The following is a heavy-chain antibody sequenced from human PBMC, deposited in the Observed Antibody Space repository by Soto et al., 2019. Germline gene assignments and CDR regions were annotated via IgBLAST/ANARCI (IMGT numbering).Heavy chain of an antibody. CDR3: AIETSQNVYSHYGMDV. Sequence: PSETLALTSAIYGGSFSGFYWSWIRQPPGKGLEWIGEINDSGTTNYNPSLKSRVTISADTSKTHFSLRLTSVTAADTAVYYCAIETSQNVYSHYGMDVWGQGTTVTVYS. CDR2: INDSGTT. J-gene: IGHJ6*02. V-gene: IGHV4-34*01. CDR1: GGSFSGFY.